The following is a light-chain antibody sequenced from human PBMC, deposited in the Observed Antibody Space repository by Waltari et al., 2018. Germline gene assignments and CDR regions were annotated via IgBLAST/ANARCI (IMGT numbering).Light chain of an antibody. CDR3: CSYAGSYTWV. CDR1: SSDVGGYNY. V-gene: IGLV2-11*01. CDR2: DVS. Sequence: QSALTQPRSVSGSPGQSVTISCTGTSSDVGGYNYVSLYQQPPGKAPKLMIYDVSQRPSGLPDRFSGSKSGNTASLTISGLQAEDEADYDCCSYAGSYTWVFGGGTKLTVL. J-gene: IGLJ3*02.